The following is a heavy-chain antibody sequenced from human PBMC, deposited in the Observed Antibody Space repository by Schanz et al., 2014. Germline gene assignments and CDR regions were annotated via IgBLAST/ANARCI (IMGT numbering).Heavy chain of an antibody. V-gene: IGHV3-15*01. CDR2: IKSKTDGGTT. D-gene: IGHD6-19*01. CDR1: GFTFITYT. Sequence: VQLVESGGGVVQPGRSLRLSCATSGFTFITYTMNWVRQTPGKGLEWVGRIKSKTDGGTTDYAAPVKGRFTISRDDSKNTLFLQMNSLKTEDTAVYYCTTYCDGGCAIDNWGQGALVTVSS. J-gene: IGHJ4*02. CDR3: TTYCDGGCAIDN.